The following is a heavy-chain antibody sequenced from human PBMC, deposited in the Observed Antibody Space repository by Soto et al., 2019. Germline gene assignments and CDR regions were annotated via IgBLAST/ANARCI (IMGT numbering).Heavy chain of an antibody. V-gene: IGHV1-2*02. D-gene: IGHD3-3*01. CDR2: INPNSGGT. Sequence: ASVKVSCKASGYTFTGYYMHWVRQAPGQGLEWMGWINPNSGGTNYAQKFQGRVTMTRDTSISTAYMELSRLRSDDTAVYYCARGPPGGVGGYNWFDPWGQGTLVTVSS. CDR1: GYTFTGYY. CDR3: ARGPPGGVGGYNWFDP. J-gene: IGHJ5*02.